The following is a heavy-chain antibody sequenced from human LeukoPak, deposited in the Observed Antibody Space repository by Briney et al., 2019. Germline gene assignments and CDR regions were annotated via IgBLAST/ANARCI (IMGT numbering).Heavy chain of an antibody. V-gene: IGHV1-69*04. D-gene: IGHD3-16*01. CDR1: GGTFSSYA. J-gene: IGHJ4*02. Sequence: ASVKVSCKASGGTFSSYAISWVRQAPGQGLEWMGRIIPILGIANYAQKFQGRVTITADKSTSTAYMELSSLRSEDTAVYYCAREEWGICPLYYFDYWGQGTLVTVSS. CDR3: AREEWGICPLYYFDY. CDR2: IIPILGIA.